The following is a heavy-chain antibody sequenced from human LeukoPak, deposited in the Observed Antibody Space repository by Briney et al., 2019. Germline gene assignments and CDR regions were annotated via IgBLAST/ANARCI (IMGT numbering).Heavy chain of an antibody. D-gene: IGHD3-16*01. CDR2: IKQDGSEK. Sequence: GGSLRLSCAASGFSVSDYWMTWVRQAPRKGLEWVVNIKQDGSEKTYVDSVKGRFTISRDNAKNSLYLQMNSLRVEDTAMYYCVRDGGTDWYDPWGQGTLVTVFS. V-gene: IGHV3-7*01. CDR1: GFSVSDYW. J-gene: IGHJ5*02. CDR3: VRDGGTDWYDP.